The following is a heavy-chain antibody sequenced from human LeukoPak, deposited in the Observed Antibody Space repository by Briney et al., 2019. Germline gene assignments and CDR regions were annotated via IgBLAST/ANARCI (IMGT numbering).Heavy chain of an antibody. J-gene: IGHJ4*02. V-gene: IGHV1-18*04. CDR3: ARDRGGYTYSHDY. Sequence: ASVKISCKASGYTFSSYGISWVRQAPGQGLEWMGWVSANNGNTNYAQKLQGRVTMTSDTSTSTAYMEVRSLRSDDTAIYYCARDRGGYTYSHDYWGQGTLVTVSS. CDR2: VSANNGNT. D-gene: IGHD5-18*01. CDR1: GYTFSSYG.